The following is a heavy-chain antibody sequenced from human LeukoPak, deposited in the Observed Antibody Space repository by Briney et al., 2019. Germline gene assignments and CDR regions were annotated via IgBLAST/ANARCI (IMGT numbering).Heavy chain of an antibody. V-gene: IGHV4-59*01. CDR2: IYDSGST. CDR3: ARAFIRNLNWFDP. D-gene: IGHD2-21*01. Sequence: SETLSLTCTVSGGSISSYYWSWIRQPPGKGLEWIGYIYDSGSTNYNPSLKSRVTISVDTSKNQFSLKLSSVTAADTAVYYCARAFIRNLNWFDPWGQGTLVTVPS. J-gene: IGHJ5*02. CDR1: GGSISSYY.